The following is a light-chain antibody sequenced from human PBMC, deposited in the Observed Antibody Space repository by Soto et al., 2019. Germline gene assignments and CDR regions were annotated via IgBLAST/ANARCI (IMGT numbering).Light chain of an antibody. CDR1: QSVSSR. V-gene: IGKV3-11*01. CDR3: QQRSSWPLS. Sequence: EIVLTQSPATLSLSPGERATLSCRVSQSVSSRLAWYQQQPGQPPRLLIYDASTRATGIPARFSGSGSGADFILTISSLELEDFAVSYCQQRSSWPLSFGGGTKVEIK. CDR2: DAS. J-gene: IGKJ4*01.